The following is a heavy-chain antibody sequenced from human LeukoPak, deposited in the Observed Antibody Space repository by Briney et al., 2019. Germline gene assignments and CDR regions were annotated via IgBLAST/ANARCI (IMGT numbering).Heavy chain of an antibody. D-gene: IGHD6-19*01. CDR3: ARGSGSGWYGWFAP. V-gene: IGHV1-18*01. CDR2: ISAYNGNT. Sequence: ASVKVSCKASGYTFTSYGISWVRQAPGQGLEWMGWISAYNGNTNYAQKLQGRVTMTTDTSTSTAYMELRSLRSDDTAEYYCARGSGSGWYGWFAPWGQGTLVTVSS. CDR1: GYTFTSYG. J-gene: IGHJ5*02.